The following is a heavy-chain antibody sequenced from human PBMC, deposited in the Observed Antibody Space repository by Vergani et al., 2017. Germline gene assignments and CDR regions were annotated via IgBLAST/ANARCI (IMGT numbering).Heavy chain of an antibody. CDR3: AKAAAMYYYYYYMDV. J-gene: IGHJ6*03. Sequence: EVQLVESGGGLVKRGGSLRLSCAASGFTFSSYSMNWVRQAPGKGLEWVSVISGSGGRAKYADSVKGRFTVSRDNSKKTLYLQLNRVRAEDTAVYYCAKAAAMYYYYYYMDVWGKGTTVTVSS. CDR1: GFTFSSYS. D-gene: IGHD2-2*01. CDR2: ISGSGGRA. V-gene: IGHV3-23*04.